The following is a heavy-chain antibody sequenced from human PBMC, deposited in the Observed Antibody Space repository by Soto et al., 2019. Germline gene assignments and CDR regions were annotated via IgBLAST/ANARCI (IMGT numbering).Heavy chain of an antibody. J-gene: IGHJ5*02. V-gene: IGHV1-8*01. D-gene: IGHD4-4*01. CDR1: GYTFTSYD. CDR2: MKPNSGNT. Sequence: QVQLVQSGAEVKKPGASVKVSCKASGYTFTSYDINWVRQATGQGLEWMGWMKPNSGNTGYAQKLQGRVTMTRNTSISTAYMELSSLRSEDTAVYYCARVTIAHNWFDPWGQGTLVTVSS. CDR3: ARVTIAHNWFDP.